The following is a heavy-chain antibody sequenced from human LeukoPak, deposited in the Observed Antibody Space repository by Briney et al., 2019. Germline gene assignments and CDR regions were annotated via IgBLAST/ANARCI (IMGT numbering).Heavy chain of an antibody. CDR1: GYTFTSYY. D-gene: IGHD2-2*01. V-gene: IGHV1-46*01. CDR2: INPSGGST. Sequence: ASVKVSCKGSGYTFTSYYMHWVRQAPGQGLEWMGIINPSGGSTSYAQKFQGRVTMTRDTSTSTVYMELSSLRSEDTAVYYCARDRDADIVVVPAATRSNWFDPWGQGTLVTVSS. CDR3: ARDRDADIVVVPAATRSNWFDP. J-gene: IGHJ5*02.